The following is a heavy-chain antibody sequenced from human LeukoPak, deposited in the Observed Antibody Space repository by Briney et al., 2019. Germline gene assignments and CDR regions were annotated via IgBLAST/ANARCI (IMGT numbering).Heavy chain of an antibody. D-gene: IGHD2-15*01. V-gene: IGHV4-39*01. CDR2: IYYSGTT. J-gene: IGHJ4*02. Sequence: SETLSLTCTVSGGSIRSSSYYWGWIRQPPGKGLGWIGSIYYSGTTFYNPSLKSRVTISVDTSKNQFSLTLSSVTAADTSVYYCARRVIAATIDYWGQGTLVTVSS. CDR3: ARRVIAATIDY. CDR1: GGSIRSSSYY.